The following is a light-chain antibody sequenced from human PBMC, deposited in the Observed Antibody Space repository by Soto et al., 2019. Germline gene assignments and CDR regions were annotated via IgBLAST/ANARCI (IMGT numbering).Light chain of an antibody. CDR1: SSNIGINP. V-gene: IGLV1-44*01. CDR3: SAWDDSLNAVV. Sequence: QSVLTQPPSASGTPGQRVTISCSGSSSNIGINPVNWYQQVPGTAPKLLIYTDSQRPSGVPDRFSGSKSGTSASLAISGLQSEDEADYYCSAWDDSLNAVVFGGGTKLTVL. CDR2: TDS. J-gene: IGLJ2*01.